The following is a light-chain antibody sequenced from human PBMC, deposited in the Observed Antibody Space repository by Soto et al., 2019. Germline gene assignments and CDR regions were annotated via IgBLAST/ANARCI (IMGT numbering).Light chain of an antibody. J-gene: IGKJ4*01. V-gene: IGKV3-15*01. CDR3: QQYINWPLT. Sequence: EIVMTQSPATLSVSPGERATLSCRASQSVSSNLAWYQQKPGQAPRLLIYGASTRATGIPARFSGSGSGTEFTLTISSLQSEDFAVYFCQQYINWPLTFGGGTRVGIK. CDR2: GAS. CDR1: QSVSSN.